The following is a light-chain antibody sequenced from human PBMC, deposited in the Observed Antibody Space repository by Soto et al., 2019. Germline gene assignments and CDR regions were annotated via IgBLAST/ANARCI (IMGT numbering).Light chain of an antibody. CDR2: GAS. CDR3: QQYNNWPWT. J-gene: IGKJ1*01. Sequence: EIVMTQSPATLSVSPGARDPLSCRARQSVSSNLAWYQQKPGQAPRLLIYGASTRATGIPARFSGSGSGTEFTLTISSLQSEDFAVYYCQQYNNWPWTFGQGTKVDIK. CDR1: QSVSSN. V-gene: IGKV3-15*01.